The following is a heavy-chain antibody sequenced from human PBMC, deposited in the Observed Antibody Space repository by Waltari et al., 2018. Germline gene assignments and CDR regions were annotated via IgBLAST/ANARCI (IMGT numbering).Heavy chain of an antibody. Sequence: QLQLQASGPGLVKPSETPSLTCTVSGGPISSRSYYWGWIRHPPGTGLGWIGSIYYRGSNYYNPSLKSRVTISVDTSKNQFSLKLSSVTAADTAVYYCARHIGVHRSYYYDTPYYFDYWGQGTLVTVSS. CDR1: GGPISSRSYY. D-gene: IGHD3-22*01. CDR2: IYYRGSN. V-gene: IGHV4-39*01. J-gene: IGHJ4*02. CDR3: ARHIGVHRSYYYDTPYYFDY.